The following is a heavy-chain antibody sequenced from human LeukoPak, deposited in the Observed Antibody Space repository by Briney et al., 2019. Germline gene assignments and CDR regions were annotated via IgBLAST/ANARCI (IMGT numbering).Heavy chain of an antibody. J-gene: IGHJ4*02. Sequence: SGPALVKPTQTLTLTCTFSGFSLSTSGMRVGWIGQPPGKAQEWLARIDWDDDKFYSTSLKTRLTISKDTSKNQVVLTMTNMDPVDTATYYCARIRYSSGWYDFDYWGQGTLVTVSS. V-gene: IGHV2-70*04. D-gene: IGHD6-19*01. CDR3: ARIRYSSGWYDFDY. CDR2: IDWDDDK. CDR1: GFSLSTSGMR.